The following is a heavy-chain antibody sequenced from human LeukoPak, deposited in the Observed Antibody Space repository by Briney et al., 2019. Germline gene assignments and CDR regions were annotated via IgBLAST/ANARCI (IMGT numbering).Heavy chain of an antibody. CDR3: ARGYSGYDFPYYYYMDV. D-gene: IGHD5-12*01. V-gene: IGHV1-46*01. CDR1: GYTFTSYY. Sequence: ASVKVSCKASGYTFTSYYMHWVRQAPGQGLEWMGIINPSGGSTSYAQKFQGRVTMTRDTSTSTVYMELSSLRSEDTAVYYCARGYSGYDFPYYYYMDVWGKGTTVTISS. CDR2: INPSGGST. J-gene: IGHJ6*03.